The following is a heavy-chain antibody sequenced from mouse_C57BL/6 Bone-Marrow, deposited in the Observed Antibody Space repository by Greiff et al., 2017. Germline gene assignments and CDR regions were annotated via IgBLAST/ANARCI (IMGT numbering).Heavy chain of an antibody. D-gene: IGHD4-1*01. V-gene: IGHV1-80*01. J-gene: IGHJ4*01. CDR1: GYAFSSYW. Sequence: VQLQQSGAELVKPGASVKISFKASGYAFSSYWMNWVQQRPGTGLEWIGQLYPGDGDTNYNGKFKGKATLTADKSSSTAYMQLSSLTSEDSAVYFCARYGTGVLYYAMDYWGQGTSVTVSS. CDR2: LYPGDGDT. CDR3: ARYGTGVLYYAMDY.